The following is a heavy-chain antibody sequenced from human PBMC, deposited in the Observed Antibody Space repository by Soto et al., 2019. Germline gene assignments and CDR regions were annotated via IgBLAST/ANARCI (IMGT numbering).Heavy chain of an antibody. J-gene: IGHJ6*02. CDR3: ERLKGYCSGGSCYSPYYYYGMDV. V-gene: IGHV4-39*01. Sequence: PSETLSLTCTVSVGSISSSSYYWGWILQPPGKGLEWIGSIYYSGSTYYNPSLKSRVTISVDTSKNQFSLKLSSVTAADTAVYYCERLKGYCSGGSCYSPYYYYGMDVWGQGTTVTVSS. CDR1: VGSISSSSYY. D-gene: IGHD2-15*01. CDR2: IYYSGST.